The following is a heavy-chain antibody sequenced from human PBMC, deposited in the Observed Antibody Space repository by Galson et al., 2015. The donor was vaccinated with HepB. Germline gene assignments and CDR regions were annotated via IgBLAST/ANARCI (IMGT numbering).Heavy chain of an antibody. CDR2: IIPIFGTA. CDR1: GGTFSSYA. J-gene: IGHJ6*02. Sequence: SVKVSCKASGGTFSSYAISWVRQAPGQGLEWMGGIIPIFGTANYAQKFQGRVTITADESTSTAYMELSSLRSEDTAVYYCARVSRADRYYYYYGMDVWGQGTTVTVSS. D-gene: IGHD2-15*01. CDR3: ARVSRADRYYYYYGMDV. V-gene: IGHV1-69*13.